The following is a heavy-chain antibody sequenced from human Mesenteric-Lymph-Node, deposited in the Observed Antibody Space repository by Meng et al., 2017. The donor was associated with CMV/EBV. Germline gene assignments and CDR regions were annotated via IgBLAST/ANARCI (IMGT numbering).Heavy chain of an antibody. V-gene: IGHV1-46*03. CDR3: TRRSKDESGGYYGR. D-gene: IGHD3-22*01. CDR2: IYDGGSNT. CDR1: GYTFTNYH. J-gene: IGHJ6*02. Sequence: SVNVSCKASGYTFTNYHIHWMRQAPGHGLEYMGVIYDGGSNTYKEQKFHDRLTMTWDTPTTTVHMELSSLRSEDTAVYYCTRRSKDESGGYYGRWGQGTTVTVSS.